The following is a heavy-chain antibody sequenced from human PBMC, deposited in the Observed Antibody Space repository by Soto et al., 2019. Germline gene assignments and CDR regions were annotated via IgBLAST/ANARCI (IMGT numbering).Heavy chain of an antibody. J-gene: IGHJ6*02. CDR1: GFSISDYQ. V-gene: IGHV3-11*01. D-gene: IGHD2-21*01. CDR2: ISSRGRTM. Sequence: QVQVVESGGGLVRPGGSLRLSCAASGFSISDYQMNWVRQAPGKGLEWISYISSRGRTMYYADSVQGRFTSSRDNANNFVYLQMSSLRAEDTAVYYCARDLLGYYYGMDVWGQGTTVTVSS. CDR3: ARDLLGYYYGMDV.